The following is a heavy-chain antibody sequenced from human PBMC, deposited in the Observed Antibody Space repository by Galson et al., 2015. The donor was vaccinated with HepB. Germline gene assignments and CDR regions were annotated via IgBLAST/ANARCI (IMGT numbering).Heavy chain of an antibody. CDR2: INPNSGGT. CDR3: ARVKIINYYDSMDAFDI. J-gene: IGHJ3*02. V-gene: IGHV1-2*04. CDR1: GYTFTGYF. D-gene: IGHD3-22*01. Sequence: SCKASGYTFTGYFMHWVRQAPGQGLEWMGWINPNSGGTNYAQKFQGWVTMTRDTSIRTAYMELRSLTSDDTAIYYCARVKIINYYDSMDAFDIWGQGTMVTVSS.